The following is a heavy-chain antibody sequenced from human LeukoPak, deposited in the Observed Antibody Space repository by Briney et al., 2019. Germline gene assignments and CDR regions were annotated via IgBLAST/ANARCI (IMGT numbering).Heavy chain of an antibody. CDR3: ARVSRGDPQEDY. Sequence: TLSLTCTVSGGSISSGSYYWSWIRQPAGKGLEWIGRIYTSGSTNYNPSLKSRVTISVDTSKNQFSLKLSSVTAADTAVYYCARVSRGDPQEDYWGQGTLVTVSS. V-gene: IGHV4-61*02. J-gene: IGHJ4*02. D-gene: IGHD3-16*01. CDR2: IYTSGST. CDR1: GGSISSGSYY.